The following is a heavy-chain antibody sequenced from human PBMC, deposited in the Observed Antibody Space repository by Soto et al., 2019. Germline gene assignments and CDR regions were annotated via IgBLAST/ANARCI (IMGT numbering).Heavy chain of an antibody. Sequence: EVQLLESGGGLVQVGGSLRLSCVGSGFGFDSYAMSWVRQAPGKGLEWGSGIGSSGGAIVYADSVRGRFTISRDNSRNELYLHMNSLKEGDTAVYYCAKALWFGESSHYFDYWGQGTLVTVSS. J-gene: IGHJ4*02. CDR3: AKALWFGESSHYFDY. CDR1: GFGFDSYA. V-gene: IGHV3-23*01. D-gene: IGHD3-10*01. CDR2: IGSSGGAI.